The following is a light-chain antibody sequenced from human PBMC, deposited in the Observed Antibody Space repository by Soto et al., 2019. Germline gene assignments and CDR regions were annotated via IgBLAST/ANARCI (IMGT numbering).Light chain of an antibody. CDR1: QSISSS. CDR3: HQSFNLPRT. J-gene: IGKJ1*01. V-gene: IGKV1-39*01. CDR2: AAS. Sequence: DIQMTQSPSSLSASVGETITLTCRASQSISSSLNWFQHSPGQPPKLLLFAASNLHAGVPPRFSGSGSGTTFSLTIRSLQPEDFATYYCHQSFNLPRTFGPGTRV.